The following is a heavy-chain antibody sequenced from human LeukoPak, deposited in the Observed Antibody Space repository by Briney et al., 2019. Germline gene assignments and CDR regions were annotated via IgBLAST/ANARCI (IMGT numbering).Heavy chain of an antibody. CDR1: GFTLSSYG. CDR2: IWYDGSNQ. CDR3: ARDIDYDTSSPDY. D-gene: IGHD3-22*01. V-gene: IGHV3-33*01. Sequence: PGRSLRLYCAASGFTLSSYGMHWVRQAPGKGLEGVAIIWYDGSNQYYADSVKGRFTISRDNSKNTVYLQMTSLRAEDTAVYYCARDIDYDTSSPDYWGQGTLVTVSS. J-gene: IGHJ4*02.